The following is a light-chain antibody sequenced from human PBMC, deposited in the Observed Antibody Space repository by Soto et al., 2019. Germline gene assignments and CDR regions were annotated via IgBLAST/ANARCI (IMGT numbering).Light chain of an antibody. CDR3: QQRDTWPWT. CDR1: QSVRSN. V-gene: IGKV3-11*01. CDR2: DAS. Sequence: ETVLTQSPATLSLSPGERATLSCRASQSVRSNLAWYQHKPGQAPRLLIYDASNRATGIPGRFSGSGSGTDFTLTISNLEPEDVAVYYCQQRDTWPWTFGQGAKVEIK. J-gene: IGKJ1*01.